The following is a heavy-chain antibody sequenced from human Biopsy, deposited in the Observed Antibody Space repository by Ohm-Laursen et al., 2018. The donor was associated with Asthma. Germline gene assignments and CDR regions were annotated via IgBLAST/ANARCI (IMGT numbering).Heavy chain of an antibody. CDR2: ISASGVRT. J-gene: IGHJ5*02. CDR3: AKITTDRQKANNWFDP. Sequence: SLRLSCTAFGFAFNNSSMTWVRQAPGKGLEWVSSISASGVRTFYADSVKGRFTVARDCSSHTLYLQLSTLRVEDTAVYFFAKITTDRQKANNWFDPWGQGTLVTVSS. D-gene: IGHD3-22*01. V-gene: IGHV3-23*01. CDR1: GFAFNNSS.